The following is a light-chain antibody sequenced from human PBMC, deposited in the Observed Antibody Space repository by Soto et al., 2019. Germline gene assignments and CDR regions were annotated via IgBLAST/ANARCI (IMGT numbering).Light chain of an antibody. CDR1: SSNIGSNY. V-gene: IGLV1-51*02. CDR3: GAWDSSLGVV. J-gene: IGLJ2*01. CDR2: ENN. Sequence: QSVLTQPPSVSAAPGQKVTISCSGSSSNIGSNYVSWYQQLPGTAPKLPIYENNKRTSGSPDRFSGSKSGTSATLGITGLQTGDEADYYCGAWDSSLGVVFGGGTKVTVL.